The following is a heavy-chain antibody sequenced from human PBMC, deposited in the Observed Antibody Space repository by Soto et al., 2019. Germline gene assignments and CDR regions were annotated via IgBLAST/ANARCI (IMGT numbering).Heavy chain of an antibody. CDR1: GGSFSGYY. Sequence: QVQLQQWGAGLLKPSETLSLTCAVYGGSFSGYYWSWIRQPPGKGLEWIGEINHSGSTNYNLSLKSRVTISVDTSKNQFSLKLSSVTAADTAVYYCARGLVATINYYYMDVWGKGTTVTVSS. J-gene: IGHJ6*03. D-gene: IGHD5-12*01. CDR2: INHSGST. CDR3: ARGLVATINYYYMDV. V-gene: IGHV4-34*01.